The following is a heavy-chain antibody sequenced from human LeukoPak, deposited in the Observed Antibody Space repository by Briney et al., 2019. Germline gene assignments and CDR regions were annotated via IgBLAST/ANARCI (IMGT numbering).Heavy chain of an antibody. Sequence: SETLSLTCTVSGGSISSSSYYWGWIRQPPGKGLEWIGEIYHSGSTNYNPSLKSRVTISVDKSKTQFSLKLSSVTAADTAVYYCARVYYSSSYDYWYFDLWGRGTLVTVSS. CDR1: GGSISSSSYY. D-gene: IGHD6-13*01. V-gene: IGHV4-39*07. CDR3: ARVYYSSSYDYWYFDL. J-gene: IGHJ2*01. CDR2: IYHSGST.